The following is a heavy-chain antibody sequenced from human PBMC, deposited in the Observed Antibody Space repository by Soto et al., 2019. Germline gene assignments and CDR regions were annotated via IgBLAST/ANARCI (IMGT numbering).Heavy chain of an antibody. CDR1: GGSISSDDYY. Sequence: PSETLSLTCTVSGGSISSDDYYWTWIRQPPGKGLEWIGYIYSSGSTYYNPSLKRRVSISIDTSKNHFSLKLKSVTAADTAVYYCARSTGRYWGQGALVTVS. CDR2: IYSSGST. CDR3: ARSTGRY. V-gene: IGHV4-30-4*01. J-gene: IGHJ4*02.